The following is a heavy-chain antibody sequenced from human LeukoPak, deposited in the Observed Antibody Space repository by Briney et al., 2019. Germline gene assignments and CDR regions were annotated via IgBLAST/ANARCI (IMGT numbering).Heavy chain of an antibody. CDR3: AKDLLVNDYGDPLGAFDI. CDR2: ISYDGSNK. CDR1: GFTFSSYG. V-gene: IGHV3-30*18. D-gene: IGHD4-17*01. J-gene: IGHJ3*02. Sequence: GRSLRLSCAASGFTFSSYGMHWVRQAPGKGLEWVAVISYDGSNKYYADSVKGRFTISRDNSKNTLYLQMSSLRAEDTAVYYCAKDLLVNDYGDPLGAFDIWGQGTMVTVSS.